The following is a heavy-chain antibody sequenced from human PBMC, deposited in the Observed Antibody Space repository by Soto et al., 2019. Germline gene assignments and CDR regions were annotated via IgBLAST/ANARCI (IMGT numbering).Heavy chain of an antibody. CDR3: ASGWFXXFVYQFDS. CDR2: ISAYNGKT. D-gene: IGHD3-10*01. CDR1: GYTFTSYG. Sequence: QVQLVQSGAEVKKPGASVKVSCKPSGYTFTSYGITWVRQARGQGREWMGLISAYNGKTNYAQKLQGRVTITTDTXTXXAXXEXXXXXSXXXAXYXCASGWFXXFVYQFDSWGPGTLVPVSS. J-gene: IGHJ4*02. V-gene: IGHV1-18*01.